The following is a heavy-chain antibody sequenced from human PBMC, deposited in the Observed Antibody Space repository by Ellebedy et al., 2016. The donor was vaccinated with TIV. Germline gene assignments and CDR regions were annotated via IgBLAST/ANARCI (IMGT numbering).Heavy chain of an antibody. CDR1: GFTFSTYA. Sequence: GESLKISCVVSGFTFSTYAMRWFRQAPGKGPVWVSRINNGGSSTSYADSVKGRFTISRDNAKNTLYLQMNSLRAEDTAVYYCARGAATGMTTATFDPWGQGTLVTVSS. CDR3: ARGAATGMTTATFDP. J-gene: IGHJ5*02. D-gene: IGHD4-11*01. CDR2: INNGGSST. V-gene: IGHV3-74*01.